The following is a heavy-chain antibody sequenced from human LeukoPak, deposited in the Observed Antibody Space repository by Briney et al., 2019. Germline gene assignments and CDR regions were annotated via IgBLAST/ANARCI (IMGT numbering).Heavy chain of an antibody. CDR3: ARLTSSWYQDWYFDL. D-gene: IGHD6-13*01. CDR2: IYTSGSP. J-gene: IGHJ2*01. Sequence: SETLSLTCTVSSGSISSYDWSWIRQPAGKGLEWIGRIYTSGSPNYNPSLKSRVTMSVDTSKNQFSLKLSSVTAADTAVYYCARLTSSWYQDWYFDLWGRGTPVTVSS. V-gene: IGHV4-4*07. CDR1: SGSISSYD.